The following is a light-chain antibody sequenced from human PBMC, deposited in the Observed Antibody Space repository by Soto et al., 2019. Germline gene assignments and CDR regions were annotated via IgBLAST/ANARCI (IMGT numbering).Light chain of an antibody. V-gene: IGLV2-23*02. Sequence: QSVLTQPASGSGSPGQSIPISCTGTSSDVGSYNLVSWYQQHPGKAPKLMICEVSKRPSGVSNRFSGSKSGNTASLTISGLQAEDEADYYCCSYAGSSTVFGTGTKVTVL. CDR2: EVS. CDR1: SSDVGSYNL. CDR3: CSYAGSSTV. J-gene: IGLJ1*01.